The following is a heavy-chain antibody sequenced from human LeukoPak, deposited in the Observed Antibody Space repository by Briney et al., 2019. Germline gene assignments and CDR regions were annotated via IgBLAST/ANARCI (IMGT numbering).Heavy chain of an antibody. CDR2: IYYSGST. Sequence: SETLSPTCTVSGGSFSSGSYYWSWIRQPPGKGLEWIGYIYYSGSTNYNPSLKSRVTISVDTSKNQFSLKLSSVTAGDTAVYYCAREGYSGYALDYWGQGTLVTVSS. D-gene: IGHD5-12*01. V-gene: IGHV4-61*01. J-gene: IGHJ4*02. CDR1: GGSFSSGSYY. CDR3: AREGYSGYALDY.